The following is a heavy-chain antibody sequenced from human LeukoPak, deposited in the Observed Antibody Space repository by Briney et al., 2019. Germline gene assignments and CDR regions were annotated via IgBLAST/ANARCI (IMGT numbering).Heavy chain of an antibody. CDR2: ISSSGSTI. V-gene: IGHV3-48*04. CDR1: GFTFSTST. J-gene: IGHJ4*02. D-gene: IGHD3-22*01. CDR3: ARFPDYYDSSGYCIDY. Sequence: GGSLRLSCAASGFTFSTSTMNWVRQAPGKGLEWVSYISSSGSTIYYADSVKGRFTISRDNAKNSLYLQMNSLRAEDTAVYYCARFPDYYDSSGYCIDYWGQGTLVTVSS.